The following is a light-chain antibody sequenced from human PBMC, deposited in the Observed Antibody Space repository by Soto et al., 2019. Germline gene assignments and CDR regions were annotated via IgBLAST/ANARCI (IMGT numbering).Light chain of an antibody. CDR1: QSVSGK. CDR3: QKHNNWPRT. V-gene: IGKV3-15*01. J-gene: IGKJ1*01. CDR2: NAS. Sequence: VMTQPPATLSVSPGERVTLSCRASQSVSGKFAWYQQKPGQVPRLIIYNASTRAPGIPASLSGSVSGTECTGSRRSLQSEECEVDQCQKHNNWPRTGGQGNRVEI.